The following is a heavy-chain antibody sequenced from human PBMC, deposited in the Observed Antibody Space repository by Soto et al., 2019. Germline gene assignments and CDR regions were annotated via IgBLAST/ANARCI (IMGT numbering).Heavy chain of an antibody. CDR2: IYYSGST. D-gene: IGHD2-15*01. J-gene: IGHJ5*02. CDR3: ARHGVYCSGGSCYSNWFDP. V-gene: IGHV4-39*01. CDR1: GVSISSSSYY. Sequence: PSETLSLTCTVSGVSISSSSYYWGWIRQPPGKGLEWIGSIYYSGSTYYNPSLKSRVTISVDTSKNQFSLKLSSVTAADTAVYYCARHGVYCSGGSCYSNWFDPWGQGTLVTVS.